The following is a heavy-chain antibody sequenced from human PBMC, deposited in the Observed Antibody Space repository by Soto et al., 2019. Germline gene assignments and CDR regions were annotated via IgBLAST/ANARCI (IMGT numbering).Heavy chain of an antibody. CDR1: GGSFSGYY. D-gene: IGHD7-27*01. Sequence: ETLSLTCAVYGGSFSGYYWSWIRQPPGKGLEWIGEINHSGSTNYNPSLKSRVTISVDTSKNTLYLQMNNLTVEDTAVYYCAKENWANPDSWGQGTLVTVSS. CDR2: INHSGST. V-gene: IGHV4-34*01. J-gene: IGHJ4*02. CDR3: AKENWANPDS.